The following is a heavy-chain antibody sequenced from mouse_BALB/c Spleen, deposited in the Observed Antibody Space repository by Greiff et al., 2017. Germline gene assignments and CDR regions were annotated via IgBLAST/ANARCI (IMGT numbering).Heavy chain of an antibody. CDR2: ISTYYGDA. V-gene: IGHV1S137*01. J-gene: IGHJ3*01. D-gene: IGHD2-1*01. CDR1: GYTFTDYA. CDR3: AESYGNYVDWFAY. Sequence: QVQLQQSGAELVRPGVSVKISCKGSGYTFTDYAMHWVKQSHAKSLEWIGVISTYYGDASYNQKFKGKATMTVDKSSSTAYMELARLTSEDSAIYYCAESYGNYVDWFAYWGQGTLVTVSA.